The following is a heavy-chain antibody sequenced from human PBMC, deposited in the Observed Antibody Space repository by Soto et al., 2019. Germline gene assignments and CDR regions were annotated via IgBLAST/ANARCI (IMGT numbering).Heavy chain of an antibody. D-gene: IGHD3-10*02. V-gene: IGHV4-34*01. Sequence: GKGLEWIGEIHHRGSTNYNPSLKSRVTISVDTSKNQFSLKLSSVPAADTAFFFFQAEDGIRDVRSVSAFLLNRSSDL. CDR3: QAEDGIRDVRSVSAFLLNRSSDL. J-gene: IGHJ2*01. CDR2: IHHRGST.